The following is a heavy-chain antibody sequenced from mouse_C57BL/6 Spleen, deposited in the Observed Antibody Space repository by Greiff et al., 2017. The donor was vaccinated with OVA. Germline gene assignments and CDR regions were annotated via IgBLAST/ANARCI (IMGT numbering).Heavy chain of an antibody. CDR1: GFNIKNTY. CDR2: IDPANGNT. D-gene: IGHD2-10*01. V-gene: IGHV14-3*01. CDR3: ARPLPFDRYAMDY. Sequence: VQLQQSVAELVRPGASVKLSCTASGFNIKNTYMHWVKQRPEQGLEWIGRIDPANGNTKYAPKFQGKATITADTSSNTAYLQLSSLTSADTAIXYCARPLPFDRYAMDYWGQGNSVTVSS. J-gene: IGHJ4*01.